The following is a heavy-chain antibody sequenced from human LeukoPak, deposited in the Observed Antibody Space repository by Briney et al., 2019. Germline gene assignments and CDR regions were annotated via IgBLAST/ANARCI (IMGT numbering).Heavy chain of an antibody. CDR2: ISSSSSTI. CDR3: ARDGYYYGSGITGPLTYYFDY. Sequence: GGSLRLSCAASGFTFGNYAMNWVRQAPGKGLEWVSYISSSSSTIYYADSVKGRFTISRDNAKNSLYLQMNSLRAEDTAVYYCARDGYYYGSGITGPLTYYFDYWGQGTLVTVSS. CDR1: GFTFGNYA. V-gene: IGHV3-48*01. D-gene: IGHD3-10*01. J-gene: IGHJ4*02.